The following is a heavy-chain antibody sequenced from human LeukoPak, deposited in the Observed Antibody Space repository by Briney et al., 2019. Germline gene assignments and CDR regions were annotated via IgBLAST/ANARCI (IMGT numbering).Heavy chain of an antibody. CDR1: GFIFSSYW. J-gene: IGHJ4*02. CDR2: IKRDGIEK. V-gene: IGHV3-7*01. CDR3: ARDKEAAVDFWSGYYPL. Sequence: GGSLRLSCAAAGFIFSSYWMGWVRQAPGKGLEWVANIKRDGIEKYYVDSVKGRFTISRDNAQNSLYLQMNSLRDEDTGVYYCARDKEAAVDFWSGYYPLWGQGTLVTVSS. D-gene: IGHD3-3*01.